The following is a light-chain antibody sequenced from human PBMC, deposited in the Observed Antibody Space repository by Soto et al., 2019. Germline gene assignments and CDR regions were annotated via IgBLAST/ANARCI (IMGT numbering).Light chain of an antibody. CDR2: KVS. J-gene: IGKJ4*01. Sequence: DVVMTQSPLSLPVTLGQPASISCRSSQSLVYRDGSTYLSLLQQRPGQSPRRLIYKVSDRDSVVPERVSSSGSVTDFTLKISRVEAADVGVYYCMQGSHWPLTFGGGNKGQIK. CDR1: QSLVYRDGSTY. V-gene: IGKV2-30*01. CDR3: MQGSHWPLT.